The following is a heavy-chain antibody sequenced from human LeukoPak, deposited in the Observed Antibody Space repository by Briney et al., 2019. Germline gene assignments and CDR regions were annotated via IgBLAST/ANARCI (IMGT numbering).Heavy chain of an antibody. D-gene: IGHD3-9*01. CDR2: ITGSGDTT. J-gene: IGHJ4*02. CDR3: AKWGDYDILTGYYVSDF. CDR1: GSIFRNYA. Sequence: GASPRLSCAASGSIFRNYAMSWVRQAPGKGLEWVSAITGSGDTTYYADSVKGRFTISRDNSKNTLYVEMNTLRAEDTAVYYCAKWGDYDILTGYYVSDFWGQGTLVTVSS. V-gene: IGHV3-23*01.